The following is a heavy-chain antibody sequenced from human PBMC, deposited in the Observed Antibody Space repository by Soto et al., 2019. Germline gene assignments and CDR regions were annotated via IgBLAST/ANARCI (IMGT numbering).Heavy chain of an antibody. CDR1: GGSFSGYY. V-gene: IGHV4-34*01. CDR2: INHSGST. CDR3: AGPGMDYYEHDAFDI. J-gene: IGHJ3*02. Sequence: QVQLQQWGAGLLKPSETLSLTCAVYGGSFSGYYWSWIRQPPGKGLEWIGEINHSGSTNYNPSLKSRVTITGDTSKKQFSLKLRSGTGADTAVYFCAGPGMDYYEHDAFDIWGQGTMVTVSS. D-gene: IGHD3-22*01.